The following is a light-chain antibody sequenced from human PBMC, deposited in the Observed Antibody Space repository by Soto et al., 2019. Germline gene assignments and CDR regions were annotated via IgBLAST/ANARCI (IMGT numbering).Light chain of an antibody. V-gene: IGKV3-20*01. Sequence: EIVLTQSPGTLSMSPGERATLSCRASQRISSSNLAWYQRKPGQAPRLLIYGASSRATGIPDRFSGSGSGTDFTLTISRLEPEYFAVYYCQQYGRSPATFGQGTKVEIK. CDR1: QRISSSN. CDR2: GAS. CDR3: QQYGRSPAT. J-gene: IGKJ1*01.